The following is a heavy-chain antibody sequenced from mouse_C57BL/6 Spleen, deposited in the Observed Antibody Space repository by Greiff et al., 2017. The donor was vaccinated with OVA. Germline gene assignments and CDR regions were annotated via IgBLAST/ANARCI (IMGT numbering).Heavy chain of an antibody. CDR2: ISYDGSN. V-gene: IGHV3-6*01. Sequence: EVQLQESGPGLVKPSQSLSLTCSVTGYSITSGYYWNWIRQFPGNKLEWMGYISYDGSNNYNPSLKNRISITRDTSKNQFFLKLNSVTTEDTATYDCARGNWYFDVWGTGTTVTVSS. CDR1: GYSITSGYY. CDR3: ARGNWYFDV. D-gene: IGHD2-1*01. J-gene: IGHJ1*03.